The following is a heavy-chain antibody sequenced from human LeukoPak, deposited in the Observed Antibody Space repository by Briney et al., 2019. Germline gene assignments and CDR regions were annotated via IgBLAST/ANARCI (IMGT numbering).Heavy chain of an antibody. CDR3: ARVSGWYTSLYYFDY. CDR2: IIPIFGTA. V-gene: IGHV1-69*13. CDR1: GGTFSSYA. Sequence: SVKVSCKASGGTFSSYAISWVRQAPGQGLEWMGGIIPIFGTANYAQKFQGRVTITADDSTSTAYMELSSLRSEDTAVYYCARVSGWYTSLYYFDYWGQGTLVTVSS. J-gene: IGHJ4*02. D-gene: IGHD6-19*01.